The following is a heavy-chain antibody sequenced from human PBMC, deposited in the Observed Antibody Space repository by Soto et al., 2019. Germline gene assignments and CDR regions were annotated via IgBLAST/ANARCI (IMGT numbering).Heavy chain of an antibody. D-gene: IGHD2-15*01. CDR1: GFTFSSYW. V-gene: IGHV3-7*01. Sequence: GGSLRLSCAASGFTFSSYWMSWVRQAPGKGLEWVANIKQDGSEKYYVDSVKGRFTISRDNAKNSLYLQMNSLRAEDTAVYYCARQATQFYYYYYYMDVWGKGTTVTVSS. CDR2: IKQDGSEK. J-gene: IGHJ6*03. CDR3: ARQATQFYYYYYYMDV.